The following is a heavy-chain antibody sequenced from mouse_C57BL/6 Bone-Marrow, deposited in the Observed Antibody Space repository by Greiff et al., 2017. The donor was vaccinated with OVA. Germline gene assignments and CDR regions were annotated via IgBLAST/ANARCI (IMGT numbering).Heavy chain of an antibody. D-gene: IGHD1-1*01. CDR3: ARGDYYGSSYVDYAMDY. J-gene: IGHJ4*01. CDR1: GYTFTGYW. V-gene: IGHV1-9*01. CDR2: ILPGSGST. Sequence: QVQLKESGAELMKPGASVKLSCKATGYTFTGYWIEWVKQRPGHGLEWIGEILPGSGSTNYNEKFKGKATFTADTSSNTAYMQLSSLTTEDSAIYYCARGDYYGSSYVDYAMDYWGQGTSVTVSS.